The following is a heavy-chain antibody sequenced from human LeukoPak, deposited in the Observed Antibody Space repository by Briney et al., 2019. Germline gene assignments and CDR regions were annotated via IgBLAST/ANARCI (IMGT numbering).Heavy chain of an antibody. J-gene: IGHJ5*02. CDR3: ARDNGGWFDT. V-gene: IGHV3-7*03. CDR1: EFIFSDYW. D-gene: IGHD3-10*01. CDR2: IKQGGREE. Sequence: GGSPRLSCVASEFIFSDYWMSWVRQAPGKGLEWVDNIKQGGREEKYVSSVKGRFAISRDDAKSTLYLQMDSLSGDDTAVYYCARDNGGWFDTWGRGTLVTVSS.